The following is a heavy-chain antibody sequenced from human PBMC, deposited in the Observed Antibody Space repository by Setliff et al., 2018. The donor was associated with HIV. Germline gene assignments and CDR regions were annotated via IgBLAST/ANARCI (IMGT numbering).Heavy chain of an antibody. CDR2: VFYSGST. CDR1: GVTFSSNNYY. Sequence: LSLTCAVSGVTFSSNNYYWGWIRQPPGKGLEWVGTVFYSGSTSYNPSLESRVTILEALSKNQFSLNLDSVTAADTAVYFCARALAGGSGWNYFDLWGPGTLVTVSS. J-gene: IGHJ4*02. CDR3: ARALAGGSGWNYFDL. D-gene: IGHD6-19*01. V-gene: IGHV4-39*07.